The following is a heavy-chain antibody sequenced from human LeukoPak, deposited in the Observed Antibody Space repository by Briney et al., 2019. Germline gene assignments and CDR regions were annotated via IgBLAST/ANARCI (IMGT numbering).Heavy chain of an antibody. Sequence: GGSLRLSCAASGFSFSRFGMSWVRQAPGKGPQWVSCIDSSGDNTYYTDSVKGRFTTSRDNSANTLSLQMNSLGVEDTAIYYCARRRGSASGPEDYWGQGTLVTVSS. CDR1: GFSFSRFG. CDR3: ARRRGSASGPEDY. V-gene: IGHV3-23*05. D-gene: IGHD3-10*01. CDR2: IDSSGDNT. J-gene: IGHJ4*02.